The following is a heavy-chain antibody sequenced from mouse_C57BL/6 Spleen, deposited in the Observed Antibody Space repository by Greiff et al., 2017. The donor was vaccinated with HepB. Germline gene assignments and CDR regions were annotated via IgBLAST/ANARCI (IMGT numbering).Heavy chain of an antibody. CDR2: IDPSDSYT. CDR1: GYTFTSYW. Sequence: VKLQQPGAELVKPGASVKLSCKASGYTFTSYWMQWVKQRPGQGLEWIGEIDPSDSYTNYNQKFKGKATLTVDTSSSTAYMQLSSLTSEDSAVYYCARWGGTAQARGYWGQGTTLTVSS. J-gene: IGHJ2*01. CDR3: ARWGGTAQARGY. D-gene: IGHD3-2*02. V-gene: IGHV1-50*01.